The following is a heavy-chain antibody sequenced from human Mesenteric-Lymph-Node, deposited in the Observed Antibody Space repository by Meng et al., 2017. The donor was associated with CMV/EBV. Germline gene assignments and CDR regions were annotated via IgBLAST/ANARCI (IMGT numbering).Heavy chain of an antibody. J-gene: IGHJ4*02. V-gene: IGHV3-15*01. CDR2: IQSKTDGGTT. D-gene: IGHD3-16*01. Sequence: GESLKISCAASGFTVSKNDMSWVRQAPGKGLEWVGRIQSKTDGGTTNYAAPVKGRFTVSRDDSKNTLYLQMNSLKTEDTAMYYCTTVIGFGGLDYWGQGALVTVSS. CDR1: GFTVSKND. CDR3: TTVIGFGGLDY.